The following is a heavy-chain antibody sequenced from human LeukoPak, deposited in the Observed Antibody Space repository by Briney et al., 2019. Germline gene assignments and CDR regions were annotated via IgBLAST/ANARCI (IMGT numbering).Heavy chain of an antibody. CDR3: ARNKGYCSGGSCPTFGY. V-gene: IGHV3-20*01. CDR2: INWNGGST. CDR1: GFTFDDYG. Sequence: GGSLRLSCAASGFTFDDYGMSWVRQAPGKGLEWVSGINWNGGSTGYADSVKGRFTISRDNAKNSLYLQMNSLRAEDTALYHCARNKGYCSGGSCPTFGYWGQGTLVTVSS. J-gene: IGHJ4*02. D-gene: IGHD2-15*01.